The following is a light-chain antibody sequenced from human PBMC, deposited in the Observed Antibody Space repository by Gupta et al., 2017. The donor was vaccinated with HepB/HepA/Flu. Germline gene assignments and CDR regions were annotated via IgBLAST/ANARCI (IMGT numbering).Light chain of an antibody. CDR1: QSIASW. J-gene: IGKJ5*01. Sequence: IQMTQSPSSVSASVGDRVTITCRASQSIASWLAWYQQKPGKAPKLLIYAASNLQSGVPSRFSGNGSGADFTLTISSLQPDDFATYYCQQANTFPITFGQGTRLDIK. CDR2: AAS. CDR3: QQANTFPIT. V-gene: IGKV1-12*01.